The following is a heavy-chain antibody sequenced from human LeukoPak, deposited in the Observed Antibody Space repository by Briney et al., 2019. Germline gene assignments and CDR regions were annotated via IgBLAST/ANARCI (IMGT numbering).Heavy chain of an antibody. CDR2: IYYSGST. D-gene: IGHD6-13*01. CDR3: ARRYSSSWYSYFDY. Sequence: SETLSLTRTVSGGSISSYYWSWIRQPPGKGLEWIGYIYYSGSTNYNPSLKSRVTISVDTSKNQFSLKLSSVTAADTAVYYCARRYSSSWYSYFDYWGQGTLVTVSS. J-gene: IGHJ4*02. CDR1: GGSISSYY. V-gene: IGHV4-59*08.